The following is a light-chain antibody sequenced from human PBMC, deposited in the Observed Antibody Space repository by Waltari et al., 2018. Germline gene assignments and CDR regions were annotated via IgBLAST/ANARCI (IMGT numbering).Light chain of an antibody. Sequence: QSVLPQPSSASGTPGQRVPISCLGSRCHIGDFRVNWYRHLPGLAPKLLIYSDYQRPSGVPDRFSGSKSGTSASLAISGLQSDDEADYYCATWDDNLNGVVFGGGTKLTVL. CDR1: RCHIGDFR. V-gene: IGLV1-44*01. CDR2: SDY. J-gene: IGLJ2*01. CDR3: ATWDDNLNGVV.